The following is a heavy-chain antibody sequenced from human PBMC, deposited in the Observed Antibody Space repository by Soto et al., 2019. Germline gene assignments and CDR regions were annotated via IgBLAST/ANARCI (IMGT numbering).Heavy chain of an antibody. CDR3: ARAAYPQASRGGSRVFDY. Sequence: SETLSLTCTVSGGSISSYYWSWIRQPPGKGLEWIGYIYYSVSTNYNPSLKSRVTISVDTSKNQFSLTLSSVTAADTAVYYCARAAYPQASRGGSRVFDYWGQGTLVTVSS. CDR2: IYYSVST. V-gene: IGHV4-59*01. D-gene: IGHD2-15*01. CDR1: GGSISSYY. J-gene: IGHJ4*02.